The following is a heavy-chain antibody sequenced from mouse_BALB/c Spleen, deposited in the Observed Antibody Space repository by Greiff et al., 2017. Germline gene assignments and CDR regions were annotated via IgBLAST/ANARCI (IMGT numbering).Heavy chain of an antibody. V-gene: IGHV1-4*02. CDR1: GYTFTSYT. Sequence: QVQLQQSAAELARPGASVKMSCKASGYTFTSYTMHWVKQRPGQGLEWIGYINPSSGYTEYNQKFKDKTTLTADKSSSTAYMQLSSLTSEDSAVYYCARTLYYDYPSYWYFDVWGAGTTVTVSS. D-gene: IGHD2-4*01. CDR2: INPSSGYT. J-gene: IGHJ1*01. CDR3: ARTLYYDYPSYWYFDV.